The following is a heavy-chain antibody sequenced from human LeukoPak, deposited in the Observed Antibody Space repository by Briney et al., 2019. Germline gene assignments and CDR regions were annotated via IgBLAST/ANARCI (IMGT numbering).Heavy chain of an antibody. Sequence: SETLSLTRAVYGGSFSGYYWSWIRQPPGKGLEWIGEINHSGSTNYNPSLKSRVTISVDTSKNQFSLKLSSVTAADTAVYYCARALGYCSSTSCYPGTRFDYWGQGTLVTVSS. CDR3: ARALGYCSSTSCYPGTRFDY. J-gene: IGHJ4*02. CDR1: GGSFSGYY. CDR2: INHSGST. D-gene: IGHD2-2*01. V-gene: IGHV4-34*01.